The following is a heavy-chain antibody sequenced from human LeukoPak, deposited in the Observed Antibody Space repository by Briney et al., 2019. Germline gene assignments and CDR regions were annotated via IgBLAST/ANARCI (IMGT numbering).Heavy chain of an antibody. CDR2: ISGSGGST. CDR1: GFTFSSYG. D-gene: IGHD6-13*01. J-gene: IGHJ4*02. V-gene: IGHV3-23*01. CDR3: AKDQSIAAAGLFDY. Sequence: GGSLRLSCAASGFTFSSYGMHWVRQAPGKGLEWVSAISGSGGSTYYADSVKGRFTISRDNSKNTLYLQMNSLRAEDTAVYYCAKDQSIAAAGLFDYWGQGTLVTVSS.